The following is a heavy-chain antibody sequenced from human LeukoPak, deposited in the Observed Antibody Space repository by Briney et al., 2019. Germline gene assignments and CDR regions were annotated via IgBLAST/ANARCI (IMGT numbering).Heavy chain of an antibody. Sequence: GGSLRLSCAASGFTFSRYSMTWVRQAPGKGLEWISFISSSRSTTYYADSVKGRCTISRDNGKNSMYPQMHSLRAEDTAVYYCVRAEVGTTLKYYYYYMDVWGKGTTVTVSS. CDR1: GFTFSRYS. CDR2: ISSSRSTT. V-gene: IGHV3-48*01. J-gene: IGHJ6*03. CDR3: VRAEVGTTLKYYYYYMDV. D-gene: IGHD1-26*01.